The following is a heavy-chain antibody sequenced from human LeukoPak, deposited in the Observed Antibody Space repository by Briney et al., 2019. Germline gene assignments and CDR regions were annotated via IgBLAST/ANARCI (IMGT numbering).Heavy chain of an antibody. D-gene: IGHD5-12*01. J-gene: IGHJ5*02. CDR2: INHSGST. CDR3: ASYSSGYGGS. Sequence: MSSETLSLTCAVYGGSFSGYYWSWIRQPPGKGLEWIGEINHSGSTNYNPSLKSRVTISVDTSKNQFSLKLSCVTAADTAVYYCASYSSGYGGSWGQGTLVTVSS. V-gene: IGHV4-34*01. CDR1: GGSFSGYY.